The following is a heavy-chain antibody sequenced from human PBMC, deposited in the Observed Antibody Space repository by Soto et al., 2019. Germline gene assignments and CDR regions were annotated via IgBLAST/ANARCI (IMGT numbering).Heavy chain of an antibody. Sequence: QVQLQESGPGLVKPSQTLSLTCTVSGGSISSGGYYWSWIRQHPGKGLEWIGYIYYSGSTYYNPSLKSRVTISVDTSKNQFSLKLSSVTAADTAVYYCARESHVDTAMGIRGYYFDYWGQGTLVTVSS. CDR1: GGSISSGGYY. CDR3: ARESHVDTAMGIRGYYFDY. V-gene: IGHV4-31*03. J-gene: IGHJ4*02. CDR2: IYYSGST. D-gene: IGHD5-18*01.